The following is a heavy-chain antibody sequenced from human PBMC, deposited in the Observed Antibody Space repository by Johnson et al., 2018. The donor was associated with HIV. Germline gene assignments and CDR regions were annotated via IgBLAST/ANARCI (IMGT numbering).Heavy chain of an antibody. D-gene: IGHD2-2*01. CDR2: IHQDVRDT. CDR1: GFAFTTYY. V-gene: IGHV3-7*05. CDR3: ARDPSWNACDI. J-gene: IGHJ3*02. Sequence: VQLVESGGGLVQPGGSLRLSCAASGFAFTTYYMGWVRQAPGKGLEWVAKIHQDVRDTLYVDSVKGRFTISRDNAKNPLYLQMNSLRAEETALYYCARDPSWNACDIWGQGTMVTVSS.